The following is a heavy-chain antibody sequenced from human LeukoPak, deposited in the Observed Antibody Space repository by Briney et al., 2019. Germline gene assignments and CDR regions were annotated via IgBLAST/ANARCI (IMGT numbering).Heavy chain of an antibody. J-gene: IGHJ4*02. CDR2: IYHSGST. CDR3: ARGAYDSSGYYYGFDY. Sequence: SETLSLTCAVPGGSISSGGYSWSWIRQPPGKGLEWIGYIYHSGSTYYNPSLKSRVTISVDRSKNQFSLKLSSETAADTAVYYCARGAYDSSGYYYGFDYWGQGTLVTVSS. CDR1: GGSISSGGYS. V-gene: IGHV4-30-2*01. D-gene: IGHD3-22*01.